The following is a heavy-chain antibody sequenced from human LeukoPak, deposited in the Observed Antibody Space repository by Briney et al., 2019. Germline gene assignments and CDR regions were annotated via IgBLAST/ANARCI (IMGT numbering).Heavy chain of an antibody. Sequence: ASVKVSVKASGYTFTSYGISWVRQAPGQGLEWMGWISAYNGNTNYAQKLQGRVTMTTDTSTSTAYMELRSLRSDDTAVYYCARVGPRDYYYYGMDVWGQGTTVTVSS. CDR1: GYTFTSYG. V-gene: IGHV1-18*01. J-gene: IGHJ6*02. CDR2: ISAYNGNT. CDR3: ARVGPRDYYYYGMDV.